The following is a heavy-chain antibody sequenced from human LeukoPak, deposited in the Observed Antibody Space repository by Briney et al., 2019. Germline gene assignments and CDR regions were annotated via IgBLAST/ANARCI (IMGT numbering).Heavy chain of an antibody. V-gene: IGHV1-3*01. CDR3: SRDRWHCVVNCDSVYYYSLDV. CDR1: GYTFTSYA. D-gene: IGHD4/OR15-4a*01. Sequence: ASVNVSCKASGYTFTSYAMHWVRQAPGQRLEWMGWINAGNGNTKYSQRFQGKVTITRDTSATTAYMELDSLTAEDTAIYYCSRDRWHCVVNCDSVYYYSLDVWGQGTTVTVS. CDR2: INAGNGNT. J-gene: IGHJ6*02.